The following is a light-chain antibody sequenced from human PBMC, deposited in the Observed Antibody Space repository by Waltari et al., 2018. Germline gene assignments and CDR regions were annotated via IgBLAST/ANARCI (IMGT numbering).Light chain of an antibody. CDR2: KAS. J-gene: IGKJ1*01. V-gene: IGKV1-5*03. CDR1: QGVTNW. Sequence: DIQLTQSPSTLSASVGDRVTITCRASQGVTNWLAWYQQKPGKAPELLIYKASRLQSGVPSRFSGSGYGTEFTLTINSLQPDDVATYYCQQYSSSSRTFGQGTKVEVK. CDR3: QQYSSSSRT.